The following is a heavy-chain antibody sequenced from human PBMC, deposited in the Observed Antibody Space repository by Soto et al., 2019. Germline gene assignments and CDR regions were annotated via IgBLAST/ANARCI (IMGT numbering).Heavy chain of an antibody. CDR2: ITASADTT. D-gene: IGHD2-2*01. V-gene: IGHV3-23*01. CDR1: AFTFRSYA. Sequence: EEQLLESGGGLVRPGGSLRLSCAASAFTFRSYAMSWVRQAPGKGLEWVSAITASADTTYYADSVKGRFTISRDNSKNTLYLRMNSLRAEDTAVYYCAKVRPLSDCISTSCLGAVDIWGQGTMVTVS. J-gene: IGHJ3*02. CDR3: AKVRPLSDCISTSCLGAVDI.